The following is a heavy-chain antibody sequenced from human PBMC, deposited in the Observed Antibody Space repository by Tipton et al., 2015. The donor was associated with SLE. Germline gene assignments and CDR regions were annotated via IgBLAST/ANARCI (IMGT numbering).Heavy chain of an antibody. CDR3: ARHYFYDSSGPTDY. J-gene: IGHJ4*02. V-gene: IGHV4-59*05. Sequence: TLSLTCTVSGGSISSYYWSWIRQPAGKGLEWIGTIYYSGSTYYNPSLKSRVTISVDTSKNQFSLKLSSVTAADTAVYYCARHYFYDSSGPTDYWGQGTLVTVSS. D-gene: IGHD3-22*01. CDR1: GGSISSYY. CDR2: IYYSGST.